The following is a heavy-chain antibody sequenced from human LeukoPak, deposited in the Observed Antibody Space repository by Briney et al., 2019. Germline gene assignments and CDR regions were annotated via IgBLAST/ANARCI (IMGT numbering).Heavy chain of an antibody. J-gene: IGHJ6*02. D-gene: IGHD5/OR15-5a*01. Sequence: SVKVSCKASGGTFSSYAISWVRQAPGQGLEWMGGIIPILGTANYAQKFQGRVTITADESTSTAYMELSSLRSEDTAVYYCASLVWSRTSGGNYYYYYGMDVWGQGTTVTVSS. CDR1: GGTFSSYA. V-gene: IGHV1-69*13. CDR3: ASLVWSRTSGGNYYYYYGMDV. CDR2: IIPILGTA.